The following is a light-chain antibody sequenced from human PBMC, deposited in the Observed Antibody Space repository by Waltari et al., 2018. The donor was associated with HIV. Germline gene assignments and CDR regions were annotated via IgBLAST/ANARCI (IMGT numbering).Light chain of an antibody. Sequence: QSALPQPASVSGSPGQSITISCTGTNSDIGRPNSVASYQQHPGKAPKLIIYDVSNRPAGVSDRFSGSKSGNTASLTISGLQAEDEADYYCKSSTTRSTPCVFGSGTKVTVL. CDR3: KSSTTRSTPCV. CDR2: DVS. J-gene: IGLJ1*01. CDR1: NSDIGRPNS. V-gene: IGLV2-14*01.